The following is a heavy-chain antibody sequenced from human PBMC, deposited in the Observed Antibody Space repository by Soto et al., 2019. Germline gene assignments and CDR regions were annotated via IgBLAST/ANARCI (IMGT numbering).Heavy chain of an antibody. CDR3: ARFQSSSSWHWYFDL. Sequence: QVQLQESGPGLVKPSETLSLTCTVSGGSISSSNWWSWVRQPPGKGLEWIGEIYHSGSTNYNPSLKSRVTISVDKSKNQFSLKLSSVTAADTAVYYCARFQSSSSWHWYFDLWGRGTLVTVSS. V-gene: IGHV4-4*02. J-gene: IGHJ2*01. CDR1: GGSISSSNW. CDR2: IYHSGST. D-gene: IGHD6-13*01.